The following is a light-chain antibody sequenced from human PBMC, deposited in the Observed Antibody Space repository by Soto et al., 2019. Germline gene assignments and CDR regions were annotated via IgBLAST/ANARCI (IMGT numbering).Light chain of an antibody. CDR3: QQYGSSPWT. J-gene: IGKJ1*01. CDR1: QSVSSSY. V-gene: IGKV3-20*01. CDR2: GAS. Sequence: VLTQSPATLSLSPGERATLSCRASQSVSSSYLAWYQQKPGQAPRLLIYGASSRATGIPDRFSGSGSGTDFTLTISRLEPEDFAVYYCQQYGSSPWTFGQGTKVDI.